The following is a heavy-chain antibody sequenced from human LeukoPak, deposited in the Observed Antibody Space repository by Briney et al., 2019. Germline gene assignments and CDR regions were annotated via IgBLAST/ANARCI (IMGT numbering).Heavy chain of an antibody. CDR3: ARGFAPLGY. CDR2: IIPILGIA. J-gene: IGHJ4*02. Sequence: GASVKVSCKASGGTFSSYAISWVRQAPGQGLEWMGRIIPILGIANYAQKFQGRVTITADKSTSTAYVELSSLRSEDTAVYYCARGFAPLGYWGQGTLVTVSS. V-gene: IGHV1-69*04. CDR1: GGTFSSYA.